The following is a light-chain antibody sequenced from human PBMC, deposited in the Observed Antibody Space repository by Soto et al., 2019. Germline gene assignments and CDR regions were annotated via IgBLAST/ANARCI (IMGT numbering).Light chain of an antibody. CDR1: QSVGTN. J-gene: IGKJ1*01. V-gene: IGKV3-15*01. CDR2: GAS. Sequence: EILIPQSPVTLFVSPGESATLSCRASQSVGTNLAWYQQRPGQATRLLIYGASTRANGIPARFSGSGSGTEFTLTISSLQSEDFAIYYCQQYTNWHPRTFGQGTKVDIK. CDR3: QQYTNWHPRT.